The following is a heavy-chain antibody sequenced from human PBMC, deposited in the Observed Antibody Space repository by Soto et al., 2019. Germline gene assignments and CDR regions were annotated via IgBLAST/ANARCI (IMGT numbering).Heavy chain of an antibody. J-gene: IGHJ4*02. D-gene: IGHD5-18*01. Sequence: GGSLRLSCAASGFTFSSYGMHWVRQAPGKGLEWVAVISYDGSNKYYADSVKGRFTISRDNSKNTLYLQMNSLRAEDTAVYYCAKVHRGYSYGYEFDYWGQGTLVTVSS. CDR3: AKVHRGYSYGYEFDY. CDR2: ISYDGSNK. V-gene: IGHV3-30*18. CDR1: GFTFSSYG.